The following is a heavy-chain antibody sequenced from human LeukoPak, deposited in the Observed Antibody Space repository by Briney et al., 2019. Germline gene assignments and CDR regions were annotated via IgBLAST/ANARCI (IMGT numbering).Heavy chain of an antibody. CDR1: GGSISSGDYY. Sequence: SQTLSLTCTVSGGSISSGDYYWSWIRQPPGKGLEWIGYIYYSGSPNYSPSLQSRVTMSVDTSNNQFSLKLSSVTAADTAVYYCARSDYVWGSHRYTALDIWGQGTMVTVSS. CDR3: ARSDYVWGSHRYTALDI. CDR2: IYYSGSP. J-gene: IGHJ3*02. V-gene: IGHV4-30-4*01. D-gene: IGHD3-16*02.